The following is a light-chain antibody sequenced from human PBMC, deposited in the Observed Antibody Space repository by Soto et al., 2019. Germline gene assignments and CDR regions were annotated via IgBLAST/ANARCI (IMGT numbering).Light chain of an antibody. J-gene: IGKJ3*01. V-gene: IGKV3-20*01. CDR2: GAS. Sequence: EIVFTRSPGTLFLSPGGQATLSCRASQSVSSTYLAWYQQKPGQAPRLLIYGASSRATGIPDRVSGSGSGTDFTLTISRLEPEDFAVYYCQQYGSSPFTFGPGTKVDIK. CDR1: QSVSSTY. CDR3: QQYGSSPFT.